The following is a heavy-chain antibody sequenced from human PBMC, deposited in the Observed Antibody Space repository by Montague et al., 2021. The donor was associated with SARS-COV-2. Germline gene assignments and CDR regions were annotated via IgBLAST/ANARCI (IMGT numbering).Heavy chain of an antibody. Sequence: SETLSLTCTVPGGSISSSSYYWVWIRQPPGKGLEWIGSIYYSGSTYYNPSLKSRVTISVDTSKNQFSLKLSSVTAADTAVYYCARHSPFTIFGVVTTPGWFDPWGQGTLVTVSS. D-gene: IGHD3-3*01. CDR1: GGSISSSSYY. J-gene: IGHJ5*02. CDR3: ARHSPFTIFGVVTTPGWFDP. V-gene: IGHV4-39*01. CDR2: IYYSGST.